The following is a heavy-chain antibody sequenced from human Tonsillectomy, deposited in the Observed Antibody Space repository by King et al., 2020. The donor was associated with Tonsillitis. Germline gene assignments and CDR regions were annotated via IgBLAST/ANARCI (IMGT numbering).Heavy chain of an antibody. V-gene: IGHV3-49*05. CDR3: TRGRAAVANYYYNGMDV. Sequence: VQLVESGGGLVKPGRSLRLPCTGSGFTFGDYAMSWFRQAPGKGLQWVGFTRSKVYGGTTEYAASVKGRFTISRDDSTSIAYLQMTSLKTEDTAVYYCTRGRAAVANYYYNGMDVWGQGTTVTVSS. J-gene: IGHJ6*02. CDR2: TRSKVYGGTT. D-gene: IGHD6-19*01. CDR1: GFTFGDYA.